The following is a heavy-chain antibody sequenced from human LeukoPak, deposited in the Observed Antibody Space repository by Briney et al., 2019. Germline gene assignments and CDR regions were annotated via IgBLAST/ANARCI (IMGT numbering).Heavy chain of an antibody. V-gene: IGHV3-21*01. CDR3: AREAIAVAGH. J-gene: IGHJ4*02. Sequence: GGSLRLSCAASGFTFSSYSMNWVRQAPGKGLEWVSSISSSSSYIYYADSVKGRFSISRDNAKNSLYLQMNSLRAEDTAVYYCAREAIAVAGHWGQGTLVTVSS. D-gene: IGHD6-19*01. CDR2: ISSSSSYI. CDR1: GFTFSSYS.